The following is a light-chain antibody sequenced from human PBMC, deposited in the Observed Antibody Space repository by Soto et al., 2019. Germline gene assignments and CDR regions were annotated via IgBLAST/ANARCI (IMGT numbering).Light chain of an antibody. Sequence: EIVLTQSPATLSLSPGERATLSCRASQSVSSYLAWYQQKPGQAPRLLIYDASNRATGIPARFSGSGSGTDFTPTISSLEPEDFAVYYCQQRSNWPWTFGQGTKGEIK. J-gene: IGKJ1*01. CDR1: QSVSSY. V-gene: IGKV3-11*01. CDR2: DAS. CDR3: QQRSNWPWT.